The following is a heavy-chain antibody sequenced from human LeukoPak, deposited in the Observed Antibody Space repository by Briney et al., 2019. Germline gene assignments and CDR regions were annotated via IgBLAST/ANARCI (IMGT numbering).Heavy chain of an antibody. CDR1: GFTFNSYA. D-gene: IGHD3-22*01. Sequence: GRSLRLSCAGSGFTFNSYAMSWVRQTPGKGLEWVSGISGSGGSTYYADSVTGRFTISRDNSKNTLYLQMDSLRAEDTAVYYCAKGITMIVVVTEYFQHWGQGTLVTVSS. J-gene: IGHJ1*01. CDR2: ISGSGGST. V-gene: IGHV3-23*01. CDR3: AKGITMIVVVTEYFQH.